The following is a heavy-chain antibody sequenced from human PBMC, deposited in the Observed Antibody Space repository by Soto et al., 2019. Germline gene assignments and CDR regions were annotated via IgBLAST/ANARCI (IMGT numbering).Heavy chain of an antibody. D-gene: IGHD6-13*01. Sequence: SETLSLTCTVSGGAISTYYWNWIRQPPGKGLEWIGYIYYSGSTNYNPSLKSRVTISLDTSKNQFSLKLSSVTAADTAVYYCASSNIAAAGFYYYGMDVWGRGTTVTVSS. CDR1: GGAISTYY. CDR3: ASSNIAAAGFYYYGMDV. V-gene: IGHV4-59*01. CDR2: IYYSGST. J-gene: IGHJ6*02.